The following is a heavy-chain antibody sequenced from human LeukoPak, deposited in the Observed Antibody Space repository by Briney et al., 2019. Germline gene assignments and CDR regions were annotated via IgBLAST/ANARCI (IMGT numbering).Heavy chain of an antibody. V-gene: IGHV4-59*08. CDR3: ARHYGGTHFDY. CDR2: IYYSGST. CDR1: GGSISSYY. J-gene: IGHJ4*02. Sequence: SETLSLTCTVSGGSISSYYWSWIRQPPGKGLEWIGYIYYSGSTNYNPSLKSRVTISVDTSKSQFSLKLSSVTAADTAVYYCARHYGGTHFDYWGQGTLVTVSS. D-gene: IGHD4-23*01.